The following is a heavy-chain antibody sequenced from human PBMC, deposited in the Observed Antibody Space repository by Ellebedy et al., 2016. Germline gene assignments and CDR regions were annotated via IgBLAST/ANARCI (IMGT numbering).Heavy chain of an antibody. CDR2: IYGGGAS. CDR3: ARVPPVRYYYYGMDV. Sequence: GESLKISXAASGFSVSSNDMSWVRQAPGKGLELVSLIYGGGASYYADSVKGRFTISRDSSKKTLYLQMSGLGAEDTAMYYCARVPPVRYYYYGMDVWGQGTTVTVSS. CDR1: GFSVSSND. V-gene: IGHV3-53*01. J-gene: IGHJ6*02.